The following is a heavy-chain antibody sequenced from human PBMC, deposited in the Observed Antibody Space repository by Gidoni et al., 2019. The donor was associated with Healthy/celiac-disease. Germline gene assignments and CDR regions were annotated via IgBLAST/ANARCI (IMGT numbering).Heavy chain of an antibody. CDR1: GSSISSSNYY. J-gene: IGHJ6*02. CDR3: ATLKWELLRDYYYYYGMDV. V-gene: IGHV4-39*01. CDR2: IDDSGST. Sequence: QLQLQESGPGLVNPSETLSLPCPVSGSSISSSNYYWGWILQPPGKGLEWFGSIDDSGSTYYKPYLKSRGTISVDTTKNQFSVRLRSVTAADAAVYYCATLKWELLRDYYYYYGMDVWGQGTTVTVSS. D-gene: IGHD1-26*01.